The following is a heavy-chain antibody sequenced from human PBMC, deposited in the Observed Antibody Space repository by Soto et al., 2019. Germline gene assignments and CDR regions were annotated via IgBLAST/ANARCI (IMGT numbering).Heavy chain of an antibody. V-gene: IGHV2-5*02. CDR3: AHAVYYGDYGGGGDAFDI. Sequence: QITLKESGPTLVKPTQTLTLTCTFSGFSLSTSGVGVGWIRQPPGKALEWLALIYWDDDKRYSPSLKSRLTITKDTSKNQVVLTMTNMDPVDTATYYCAHAVYYGDYGGGGDAFDIWGQGTMVTVSS. CDR1: GFSLSTSGVG. D-gene: IGHD4-17*01. J-gene: IGHJ3*02. CDR2: IYWDDDK.